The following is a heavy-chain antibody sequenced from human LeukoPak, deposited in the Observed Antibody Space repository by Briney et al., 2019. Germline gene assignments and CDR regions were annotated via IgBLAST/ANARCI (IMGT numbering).Heavy chain of an antibody. D-gene: IGHD3-16*01. V-gene: IGHV4-39*01. CDR1: GGSISSNSYY. CDR2: LYYSGST. CDR3: ASLLRSGLGGWFDP. J-gene: IGHJ5*02. Sequence: SETLSLTCTVSGGSISSNSYYWGWIRQPPGKGLEWIGSLYYSGSTYYNPSLKSRVTISVDTSKNQFSLKLSSVTAADTAVYYCASLLRSGLGGWFDPWGQGTLVTVSS.